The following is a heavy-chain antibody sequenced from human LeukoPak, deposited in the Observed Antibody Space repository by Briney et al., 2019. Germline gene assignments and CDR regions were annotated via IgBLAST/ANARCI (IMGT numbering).Heavy chain of an antibody. CDR1: GYIFTSYY. Sequence: GASVKVSCKASGYIFTSYYIHWVRQAPGQGLEWMGIINPSGGNTNYAQKFQGRVTMTRDTSTSTAYMELSRLRSDDTAVFYCARLTYSSAWFDTDGWFDPWGQGTLVTVSS. CDR3: ARLTYSSAWFDTDGWFDP. V-gene: IGHV1-46*01. CDR2: INPSGGNT. J-gene: IGHJ5*02. D-gene: IGHD6-19*01.